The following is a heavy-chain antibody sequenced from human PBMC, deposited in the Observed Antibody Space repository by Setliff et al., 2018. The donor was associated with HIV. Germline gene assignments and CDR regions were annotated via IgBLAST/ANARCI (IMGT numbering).Heavy chain of an antibody. D-gene: IGHD5-12*01. J-gene: IGHJ4*02. Sequence: PSETLSLTGAVDGGSFSGYYWGWIRQPPGKGLEWIGSIYHSGSTYYNPSLKSRVTISVDTSKNQFSLKLSSVTAADTAVYYCARMYSGYDWSPAGARTRYFDYWGQGTLVTVSS. CDR3: ARMYSGYDWSPAGARTRYFDY. V-gene: IGHV4-38-2*01. CDR2: IYHSGST. CDR1: GGSFSGYY.